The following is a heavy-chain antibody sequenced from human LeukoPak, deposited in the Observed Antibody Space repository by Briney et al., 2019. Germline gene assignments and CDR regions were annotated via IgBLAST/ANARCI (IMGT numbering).Heavy chain of an antibody. CDR2: ISSNGDST. CDR1: GFSFSSYA. J-gene: IGHJ4*02. D-gene: IGHD3-16*01. CDR3: VKDRYVDY. V-gene: IGHV3-64D*09. Sequence: PGGSLRLSCSVAGFSFSSYAMHWVRQAPGKGLEYVSSISSNGDSTYYADSVKGRFTISRDNSKNTLFLQMSSLRAEDTAVYYCVKDRYVDYWGQGTLVTVSS.